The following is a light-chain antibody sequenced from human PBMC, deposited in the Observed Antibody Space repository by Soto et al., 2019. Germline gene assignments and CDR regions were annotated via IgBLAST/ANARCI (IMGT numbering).Light chain of an antibody. J-gene: IGKJ4*01. V-gene: IGKV1-27*01. CDR3: QKYGSAPSLT. Sequence: DTQMTQSPSSLSASVGDRVTVTCRASQGISSYLAWYQQKPGKVPKLLIYAASTLQPGVPSRFSGSGSGTDFTLTISSLQPEDVATYYCQKYGSAPSLTFGGGTKVEIK. CDR2: AAS. CDR1: QGISSY.